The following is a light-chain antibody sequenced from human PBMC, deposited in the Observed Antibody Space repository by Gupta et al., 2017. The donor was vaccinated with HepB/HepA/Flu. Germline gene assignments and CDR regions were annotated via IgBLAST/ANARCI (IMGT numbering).Light chain of an antibody. CDR1: QSVSSSY. J-gene: IGKJ4*01. CDR3: QQYGSSPGLT. V-gene: IGKV3-20*01. CDR2: GAS. Sequence: EIVLTQSPGTLSLSPGERATLSCRASQSVSSSYLAWYQQKPAQAPRLLIYGASSRATGIPDRFSGSGSGTDFTLTISRLEPEDFAVYYCQQYGSSPGLTFGGGTKVEIK.